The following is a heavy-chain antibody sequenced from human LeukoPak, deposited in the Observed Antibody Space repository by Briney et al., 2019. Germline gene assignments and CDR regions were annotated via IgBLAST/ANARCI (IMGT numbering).Heavy chain of an antibody. V-gene: IGHV3-30*18. CDR3: AKDPSTYSSGWYAFDI. Sequence: GGSLRLSCAASGFTFSSYGMHWVRQAPGKRLEWVAVISYDGSNKYYADSVKGRFTISRDNSKNTLYLQMNSLRAEDTAVYYCAKDPSTYSSGWYAFDIWGQGTMVTVSS. J-gene: IGHJ3*02. CDR2: ISYDGSNK. D-gene: IGHD6-19*01. CDR1: GFTFSSYG.